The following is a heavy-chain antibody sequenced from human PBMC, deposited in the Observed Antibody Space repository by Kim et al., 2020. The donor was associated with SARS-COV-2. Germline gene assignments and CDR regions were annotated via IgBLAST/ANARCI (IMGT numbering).Heavy chain of an antibody. V-gene: IGHV3-30*07. Sequence: SVKGLFTITRDNAKNTLYLQMNSLRAEDTAVYYCARDLAVTAAHDGVMDVWGQGTPVTVSS. D-gene: IGHD2-21*02. CDR3: ARDLAVTAAHDGVMDV. J-gene: IGHJ6*02.